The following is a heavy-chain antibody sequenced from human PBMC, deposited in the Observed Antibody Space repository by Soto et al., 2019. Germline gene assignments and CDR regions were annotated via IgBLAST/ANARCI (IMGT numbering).Heavy chain of an antibody. CDR1: GFTFRSYV. CDR3: ARWGKTGGLDV. CDR2: TSYDGSNN. J-gene: IGHJ4*02. D-gene: IGHD3-16*01. Sequence: QVQLVKSGGGVVQPGTSLRLSCVGSGFTFRSYVIHWVRQAPGKGLEWVALTSYDGSNNFYGDSVKGRFTISRHNSTNTVELQMDSLRVDDPALYYCARWGKTGGLDVWGQGTLVCVPS. V-gene: IGHV3-33*05.